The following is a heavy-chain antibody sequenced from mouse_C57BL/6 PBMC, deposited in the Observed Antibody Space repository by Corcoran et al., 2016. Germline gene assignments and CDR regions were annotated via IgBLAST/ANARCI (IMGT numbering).Heavy chain of an antibody. CDR2: INPNNGGT. CDR1: GYTFTDYN. D-gene: IGHD1-1*01. Sequence: EVQLQQSGPELVKPGASVKIPCKASGYTFTDYNKDWVKQSHGKSLEWIGDINPNNGGTIYNQKFKGKATLTVDKSSSTAYMELRSLTSEDTAVYYCARSGVITTVVATDYAMDYWGQGTSVTVSS. CDR3: ARSGVITTVVATDYAMDY. V-gene: IGHV1-18*01. J-gene: IGHJ4*01.